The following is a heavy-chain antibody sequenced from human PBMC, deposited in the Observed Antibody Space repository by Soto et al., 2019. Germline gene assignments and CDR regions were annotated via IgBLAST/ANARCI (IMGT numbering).Heavy chain of an antibody. V-gene: IGHV5-10-1*01. D-gene: IGHD2-2*01. J-gene: IGHJ5*02. Sequence: GESLKISCTGFGYTFTTFWTSWVRQMPGKGLEWMGRIDPGDTYATYSPAFQGHVTISADKATSTAYLQWSSLKASGTAMYFCARIYCTTTTCDSWFDPWGQGTLVTVSS. CDR1: GYTFTTFW. CDR3: ARIYCTTTTCDSWFDP. CDR2: IDPGDTYA.